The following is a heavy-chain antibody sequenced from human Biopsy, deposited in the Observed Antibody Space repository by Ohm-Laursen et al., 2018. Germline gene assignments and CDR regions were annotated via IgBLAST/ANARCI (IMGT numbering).Heavy chain of an antibody. D-gene: IGHD3-10*01. J-gene: IGHJ5*02. Sequence: SSVKVSCKAPGGTFSNYGVNWVRQAPGQGLEWLGGIIPIFQTTHYAQSFQGRVTIVADKSTSTAYMELSSLRSDGTAIYYCATVRGLVWFGELIAWGQGTLVTVSS. CDR1: GGTFSNYG. CDR2: IIPIFQTT. CDR3: ATVRGLVWFGELIA. V-gene: IGHV1-69*06.